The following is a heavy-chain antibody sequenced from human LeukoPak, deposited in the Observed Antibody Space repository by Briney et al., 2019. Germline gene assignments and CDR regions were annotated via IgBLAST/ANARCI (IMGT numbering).Heavy chain of an antibody. J-gene: IGHJ4*02. Sequence: SETLSLTCTVSGGSISSSSYYWGWIRQPPGKGLEWIGSIYYSGSTYYNPSLKSRVTITVDTSKNQFSLKLSSVTAADTAVYYCASEAYSGSYSDYWGQGTLVTVSS. V-gene: IGHV4-39*07. D-gene: IGHD1-26*01. CDR3: ASEAYSGSYSDY. CDR2: IYYSGST. CDR1: GGSISSSSYY.